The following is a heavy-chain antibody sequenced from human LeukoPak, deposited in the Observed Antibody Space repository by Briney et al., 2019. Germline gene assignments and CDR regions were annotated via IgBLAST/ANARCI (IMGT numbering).Heavy chain of an antibody. V-gene: IGHV3-30*03. CDR3: ARRPVAAEYFQH. J-gene: IGHJ1*01. CDR1: GITFSSYS. D-gene: IGHD6-25*01. CDR2: ISYDESKI. Sequence: PGGSLRLSCGASGITFSSYSMNWVRQAQGEGLEWVAVISYDESKIYYADSVKGRFTISRDLSTNTLYLQMNSLTTEDTAMYFCARRPVAAEYFQHWGQGTLVTVSS.